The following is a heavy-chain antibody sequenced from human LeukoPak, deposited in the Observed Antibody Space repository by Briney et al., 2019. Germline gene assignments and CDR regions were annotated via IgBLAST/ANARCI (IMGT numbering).Heavy chain of an antibody. Sequence: GGSLRLSCAASGFTFSSYGMHWVRQAPGKGLEWVAVISYDGSNKYYADSVKGRFTISRDNSKNTLYLQMNSLRTEDTAVYYCARPSQYCSSTSCSYFDYWGQGTLVTVSS. D-gene: IGHD2-2*01. CDR3: ARPSQYCSSTSCSYFDY. CDR2: ISYDGSNK. J-gene: IGHJ4*02. V-gene: IGHV3-30*03. CDR1: GFTFSSYG.